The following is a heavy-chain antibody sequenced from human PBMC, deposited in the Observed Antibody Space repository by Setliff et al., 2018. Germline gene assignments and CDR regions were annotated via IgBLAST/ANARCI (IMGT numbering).Heavy chain of an antibody. J-gene: IGHJ4*02. CDR1: GGSISSGDYY. CDR2: IYSSGST. Sequence: SETLSLTCTVSGGSISSGDYYWSWIRQPPGKGLEWIGYIYSSGSTYYNPSLKSRVSISVDTSKNQFSLKLSSVTAADTAVYYCARVTYYYDSSGCPDYWGQGTLVTVSS. CDR3: ARVTYYYDSSGCPDY. V-gene: IGHV4-30-4*08. D-gene: IGHD3-22*01.